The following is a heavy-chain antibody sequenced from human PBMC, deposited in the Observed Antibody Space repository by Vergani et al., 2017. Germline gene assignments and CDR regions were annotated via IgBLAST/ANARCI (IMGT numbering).Heavy chain of an antibody. V-gene: IGHV4-59*01. CDR1: GGSISSYY. Sequence: QLQLQESGPGLVKPSETLSLTCTVSGGSISSYYWSWIRQPPGKGLEWIGYIYYSGSTNYNPSLKSRVTISVDTSKNQFSLKLSSVTAADTAVYYCARGTYYDFWSGVPRHAFDIWGQGTMVTVSS. J-gene: IGHJ3*02. CDR3: ARGTYYDFWSGVPRHAFDI. CDR2: IYYSGST. D-gene: IGHD3-3*01.